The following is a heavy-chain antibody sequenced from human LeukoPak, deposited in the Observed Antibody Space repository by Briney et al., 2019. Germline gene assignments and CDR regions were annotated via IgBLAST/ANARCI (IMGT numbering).Heavy chain of an antibody. CDR3: ARHSIASDGARLFDY. J-gene: IGHJ4*02. CDR1: GGSITSYY. Sequence: SQTLSLTCTVSGGSITSYYWAWLRQPPGKGLEWIGYLYYSGYSNYNPSLKSRVSMSVDTSKNQFSLKLTSVTAADTAVYYCARHSIASDGARLFDYWGRGALVTVSS. CDR2: LYYSGYS. V-gene: IGHV4-59*08. D-gene: IGHD2-21*01.